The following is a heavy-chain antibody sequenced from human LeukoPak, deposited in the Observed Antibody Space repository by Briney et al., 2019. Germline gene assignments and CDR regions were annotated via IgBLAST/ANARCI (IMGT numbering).Heavy chain of an antibody. D-gene: IGHD3-16*01. CDR3: AKDGSWGDYYFYFYMDV. CDR2: IYYSGST. Sequence: SETLSLTCTVSGGAISSGGYYWSWIRQHPGKGLEWIGYIYYSGSTSYSPSLKSRVTISVDTSKNRFSLRLSSVTAEDTAVYYCAKDGSWGDYYFYFYMDVWGKGTTVTVSS. V-gene: IGHV4-31*03. J-gene: IGHJ6*03. CDR1: GGAISSGGYY.